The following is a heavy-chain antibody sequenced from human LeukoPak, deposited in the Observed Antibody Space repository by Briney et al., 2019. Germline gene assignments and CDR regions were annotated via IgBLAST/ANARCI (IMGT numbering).Heavy chain of an antibody. CDR2: ISWNSGSI. CDR3: ARGTDSLWFGELSCCAFDI. V-gene: IGHV3-9*01. J-gene: IGHJ3*02. CDR1: GFTFDDYA. Sequence: GGSLRLSCAASGFTFDDYAMHWVRQAPGKGLEWVSGISWNSGSIGYADSVKGRFTISRDNSKNTLYLQMNSLRAEDTAVYYCARGTDSLWFGELSCCAFDIWGQGTMVTVSS. D-gene: IGHD3-10*01.